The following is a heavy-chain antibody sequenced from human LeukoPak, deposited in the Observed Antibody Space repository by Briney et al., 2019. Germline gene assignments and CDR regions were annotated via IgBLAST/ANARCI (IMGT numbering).Heavy chain of an antibody. CDR2: IIPIFGTA. J-gene: IGHJ4*02. V-gene: IGHV1-69*05. CDR3: ARGEDYSSSNDY. D-gene: IGHD6-6*01. Sequence: SVKVSCKASGGTFSSYAISWVRQAPGQGLEWMGGIIPIFGTADYAQKFQGRVTITTDESTSTAYMELSSLRSEDTAVYYCARGEDYSSSNDYWGQGTLVTVSS. CDR1: GGTFSSYA.